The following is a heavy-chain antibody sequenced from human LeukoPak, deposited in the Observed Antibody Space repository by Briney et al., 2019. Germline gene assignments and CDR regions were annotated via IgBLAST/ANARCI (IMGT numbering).Heavy chain of an antibody. J-gene: IGHJ4*02. CDR3: AREPQHRVPSIREYYFDY. CDR2: IYYSGST. CDR1: GDSITNYY. Sequence: ETLSLTCTVSGDSITNYYWSWIRQPPGKGLEWIGYIYYSGSTNYNPSLKSRVTISVDTSKNQFSLKLSSVTAADTAVYYCAREPQHRVPSIREYYFDYWGQGTLVTVSS. V-gene: IGHV4-59*01. D-gene: IGHD1-1*01.